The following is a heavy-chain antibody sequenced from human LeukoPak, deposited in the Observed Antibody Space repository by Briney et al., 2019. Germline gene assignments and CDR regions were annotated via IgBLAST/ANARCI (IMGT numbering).Heavy chain of an antibody. J-gene: IGHJ3*02. V-gene: IGHV3-9*01. CDR3: AKDQSAYMVATGDAFDT. CDR2: ISWNSGSI. CDR1: GFAFSSYA. Sequence: PGGSLRLSCAASGFAFSSYAMHWVRHAPGKGLEWVSGISWNSGSIGYADSVKGRFTISRDNAKNSLYLQMNSLRAEDTALYYCAKDQSAYMVATGDAFDTWGQGTMVTVSS. D-gene: IGHD5-12*01.